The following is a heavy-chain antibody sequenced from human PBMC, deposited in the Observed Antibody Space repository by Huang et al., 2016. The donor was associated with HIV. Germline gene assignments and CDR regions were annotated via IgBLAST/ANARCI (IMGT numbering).Heavy chain of an antibody. CDR3: ARGRGSSWSLFDT. D-gene: IGHD6-13*01. V-gene: IGHV4-34*02. J-gene: IGHJ4*02. CDR2: INQIGRT. Sequence: QVQLEQWGARLLKPSETLSLTCAVYGESLSDFFWSWIRQPPGKGLEWIGEINQIGRTNYNPSRKVRVTIAVDTSKKQFSLKLKSVTAADTSMYYCARGRGSSWSLFDTWGQGSLVTVFS. CDR1: GESLSDFF.